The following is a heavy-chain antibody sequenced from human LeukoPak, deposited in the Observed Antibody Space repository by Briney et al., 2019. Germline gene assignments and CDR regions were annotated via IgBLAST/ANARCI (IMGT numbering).Heavy chain of an antibody. Sequence: GESLKISCKTSGYGFTTYWIGWVRQMPDKGLEWMGIIFPGDSDTRYSPSLQGHVTISADFSISTAYLQWNSLKASDTAIYYCARRSQILWWLDVWGKGTTVTVSS. CDR1: GYGFTTYW. D-gene: IGHD2-21*01. CDR2: IFPGDSDT. CDR3: ARRSQILWWLDV. J-gene: IGHJ6*04. V-gene: IGHV5-51*01.